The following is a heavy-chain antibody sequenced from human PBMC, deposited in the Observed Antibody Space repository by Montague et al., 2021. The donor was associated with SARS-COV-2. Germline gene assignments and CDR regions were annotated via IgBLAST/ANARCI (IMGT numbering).Heavy chain of an antibody. Sequence: SLRLSCAASGFIFSNFAFHWVRQAPGKGLEWLAIITYDGIDKFYADSVKGRFTISRDNSKNILYLRMNSLTPEDTAVYYCARGGVGLWFGRALDYWGQGTLVTVSS. CDR3: ARGGVGLWFGRALDY. D-gene: IGHD3-10*01. CDR2: ITYDGIDK. V-gene: IGHV3-30*04. J-gene: IGHJ4*02. CDR1: GFIFSNFA.